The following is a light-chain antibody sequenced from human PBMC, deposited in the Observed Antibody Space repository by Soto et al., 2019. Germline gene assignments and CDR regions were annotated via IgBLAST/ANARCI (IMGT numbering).Light chain of an antibody. CDR3: QQYYNGGT. CDR1: QSVSSSY. Sequence: PGGRATLSCRASQSVSSSYLTWYQQKPGQAPRLLIYGASTRSTGIPARFSGSGSGTEFTLTITSLQSGDSAAYYCQQYYNGGTVGRGTKVDI. J-gene: IGKJ1*01. V-gene: IGKV3D-7*01. CDR2: GAS.